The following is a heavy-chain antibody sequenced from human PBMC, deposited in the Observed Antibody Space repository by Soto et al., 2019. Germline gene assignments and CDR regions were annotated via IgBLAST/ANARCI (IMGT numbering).Heavy chain of an antibody. J-gene: IGHJ6*02. V-gene: IGHV1-2*04. Sequence: ASVQVSCKASGYIFPGYYMHWVRQAPGQGLEWMGWINPNSGGTNYAQKFQGWVTMTRDTSISTAYMELSRLRSDDTAVYYCASTSDSSGSNYGMDVWGQGPTVTVSS. CDR3: ASTSDSSGSNYGMDV. D-gene: IGHD3-22*01. CDR2: INPNSGGT. CDR1: GYIFPGYY.